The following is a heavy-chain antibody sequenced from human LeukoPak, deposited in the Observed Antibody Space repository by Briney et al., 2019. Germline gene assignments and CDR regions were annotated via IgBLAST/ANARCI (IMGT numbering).Heavy chain of an antibody. D-gene: IGHD1-26*01. J-gene: IGHJ4*02. CDR3: ARVMSGSYFDFDY. Sequence: ASVKVSCKASGYTFTGYYMHWVRQAPGQGLEWMGWINPNSGGTNYAQKFQSRVTMTRDTSISTAYMELRRLRSDDTAVYYCARVMSGSYFDFDYWGQGTLVTVSS. V-gene: IGHV1-2*02. CDR1: GYTFTGYY. CDR2: INPNSGGT.